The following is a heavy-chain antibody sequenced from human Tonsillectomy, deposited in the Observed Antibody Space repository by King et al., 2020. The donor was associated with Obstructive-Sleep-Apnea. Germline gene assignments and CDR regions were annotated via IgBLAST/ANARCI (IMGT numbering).Heavy chain of an antibody. J-gene: IGHJ4*02. V-gene: IGHV4-61*01. Sequence: VQLQESGPGLVKPSETLSLTCTVSGGSVSSGSYYWSWIRQPPGKGLEWIGYIYYSGSTNYNPSPKSRVTISLDTSKNQFSLKLSSVTAADTAVYYCARTPGSMIVVGTYFDYWGQGTLVTVSS. CDR1: GGSVSSGSYY. CDR2: IYYSGST. CDR3: ARTPGSMIVVGTYFDY. D-gene: IGHD3-22*01.